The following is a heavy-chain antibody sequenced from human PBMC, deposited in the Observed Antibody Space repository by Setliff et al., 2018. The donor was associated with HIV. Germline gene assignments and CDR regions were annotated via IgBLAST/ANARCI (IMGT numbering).Heavy chain of an antibody. D-gene: IGHD7-27*01. Sequence: PGGSLRLSCADSGFTLGGHFMSWIRQAPGKGLEWVSYIGYSGTPIYYADSVKGRFTISRDNAENSLFLQMNSLRVEGTAVYYCARHWGNAFDIWGQGTMVTVSS. CDR1: GFTLGGHF. CDR2: IGYSGTPI. V-gene: IGHV3-11*04. CDR3: ARHWGNAFDI. J-gene: IGHJ3*02.